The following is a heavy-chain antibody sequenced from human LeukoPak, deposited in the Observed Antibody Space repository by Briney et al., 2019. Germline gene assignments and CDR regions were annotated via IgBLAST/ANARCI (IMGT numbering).Heavy chain of an antibody. Sequence: GSLRLSCAASGFTFSSYAMSWVRQAPGKGLEWVSAISGSGGSTYYADSVKGRFTISRDNSKNTLYLQMNSLRAEDTAVYYCAKDISGYYDSSGNFDYWGQGTLVTVSS. J-gene: IGHJ4*02. D-gene: IGHD3-22*01. CDR1: GFTFSSYA. CDR3: AKDISGYYDSSGNFDY. V-gene: IGHV3-23*01. CDR2: ISGSGGST.